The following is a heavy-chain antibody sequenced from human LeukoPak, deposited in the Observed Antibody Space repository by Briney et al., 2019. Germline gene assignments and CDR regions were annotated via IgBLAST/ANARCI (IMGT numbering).Heavy chain of an antibody. J-gene: IGHJ4*02. CDR2: ISSSSSTI. Sequence: GGSLRLSCAASGFTFSGYSMNWVRQAPGKGLEWVSYISSSSSTIHYADSVKGRFTISRDNPKNSLYLQMNSLRAEDTAIYYCAKASSPSSGCITYWGQGTLVTVSS. CDR3: AKASSPSSGCITY. D-gene: IGHD3-22*01. V-gene: IGHV3-48*01. CDR1: GFTFSGYS.